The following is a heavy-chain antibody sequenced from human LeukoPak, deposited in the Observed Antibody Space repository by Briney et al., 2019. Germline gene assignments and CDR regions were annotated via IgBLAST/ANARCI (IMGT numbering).Heavy chain of an antibody. CDR1: GFTFDDYA. CDR2: ISWNSGSI. Sequence: LSGGSLRLSCAASGFTFDDYAMHWVRQAPGKGLEWVSGISWNSGSIGYADSVKGRFTVSRDNAKNSLYLQMNSLRAEDTALYYCAKDKSRGWDYWTSDHWGQGTLVTVSS. J-gene: IGHJ4*02. V-gene: IGHV3-9*01. D-gene: IGHD1-7*01. CDR3: AKDKSRGWDYWTSDH.